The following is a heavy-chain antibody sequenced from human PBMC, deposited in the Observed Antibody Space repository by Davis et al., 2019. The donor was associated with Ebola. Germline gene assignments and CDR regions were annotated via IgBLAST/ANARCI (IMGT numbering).Heavy chain of an antibody. CDR3: AKGGIAVAGVDAFDI. D-gene: IGHD6-19*01. Sequence: PGGSLRLSCAASGFTFADYAMHWVRQAPGKGLEWVSGISWNSGSIGYADSVKGRFTISRDNAKNSLYLQMNSLRAEDTALYYCAKGGIAVAGVDAFDIWGQGTMVTVSS. CDR1: GFTFADYA. J-gene: IGHJ3*02. V-gene: IGHV3-9*01. CDR2: ISWNSGSI.